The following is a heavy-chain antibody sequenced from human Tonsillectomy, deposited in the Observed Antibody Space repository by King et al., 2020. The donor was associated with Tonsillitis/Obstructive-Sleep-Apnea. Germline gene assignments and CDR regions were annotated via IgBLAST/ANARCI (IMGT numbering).Heavy chain of an antibody. CDR3: AREGLFSSFGVLIKDAFDI. V-gene: IGHV3-21*01. CDR2: ISGSSSSI. J-gene: IGHJ3*02. CDR1: GFTFSSYY. D-gene: IGHD3-3*01. Sequence: VQLVESGGGLVKPGGSLRLSCAASGFTFSSYYINWVRQAPGKGLEWVSSISGSSSSIYYADSVKGRFTISRDNAKNSLSLQMNNLRAEDTAMYYCAREGLFSSFGVLIKDAFDIWGQGTMVTVSP.